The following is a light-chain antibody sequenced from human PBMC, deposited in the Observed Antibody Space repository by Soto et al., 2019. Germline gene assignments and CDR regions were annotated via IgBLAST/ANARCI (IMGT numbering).Light chain of an antibody. V-gene: IGKV1-5*01. CDR3: QQYESYPWT. CDR2: DAS. Sequence: DIQMTQSPSTLSASVGDRVTITCRASHSIRGSFDWYQQKPGKAPKLLIYDASSLESGVPSRFSGSGSGTEFTLTISSLQPDDFATYHCQQYESYPWTFGQGTKVDI. J-gene: IGKJ1*01. CDR1: HSIRGS.